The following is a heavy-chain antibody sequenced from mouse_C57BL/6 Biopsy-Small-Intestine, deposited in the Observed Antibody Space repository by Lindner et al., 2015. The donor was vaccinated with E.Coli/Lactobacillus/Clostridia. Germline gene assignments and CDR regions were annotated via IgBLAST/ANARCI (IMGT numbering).Heavy chain of an antibody. J-gene: IGHJ2*01. CDR2: IRNKANGYTT. CDR1: GFTFTDYY. Sequence: VQLQESGGGLVQPGGSLSLSCAASGFTFTDYYMSWVRQPPGKALEWLGFIRNKANGYTTEYSASVKGRFTISRDNSQSILYLQMNALRAEDSATYYCARSPAYYSNYYFDYWGQGTTLTVSS. D-gene: IGHD2-5*01. CDR3: ARSPAYYSNYYFDY. V-gene: IGHV7-3*01.